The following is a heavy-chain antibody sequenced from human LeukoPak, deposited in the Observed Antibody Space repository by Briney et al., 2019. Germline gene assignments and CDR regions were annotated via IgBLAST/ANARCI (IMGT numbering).Heavy chain of an antibody. CDR1: GGSISGYF. J-gene: IGHJ4*02. CDR2: LYYTGGT. Sequence: PSETLSLTCTVSGGSISGYFWSWIRQPPGKGLEWIGYLYYTGGTNYNPSLKSRVTISVDTSKDQFSLKLSSATAADTAVYYCARGGPYCSGGSCSDYWGQGILVTVSS. CDR3: ARGGPYCSGGSCSDY. D-gene: IGHD2-15*01. V-gene: IGHV4-59*08.